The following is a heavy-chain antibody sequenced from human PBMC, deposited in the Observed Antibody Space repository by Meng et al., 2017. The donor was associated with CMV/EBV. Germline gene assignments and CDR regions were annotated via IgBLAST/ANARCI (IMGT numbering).Heavy chain of an antibody. J-gene: IGHJ5*02. D-gene: IGHD3-22*01. V-gene: IGHV3-30-3*01. CDR3: ASLVVVMTTSWFDP. CDR2: ITYDGSNK. CDR1: GFTFSSSA. Sequence: SLMISCAASGFTFSSSAMHWVRQAPGKGLEWVAVITYDGSNKYYADSVKGRFTISRDKSKNTLYLQMNSLRAEDTAVYYCASLVVVMTTSWFDPWGQGTLVTVSS.